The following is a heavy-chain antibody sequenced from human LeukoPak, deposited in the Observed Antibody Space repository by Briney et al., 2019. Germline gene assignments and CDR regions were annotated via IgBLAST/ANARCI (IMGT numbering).Heavy chain of an antibody. Sequence: SETLSLTCTVSGGSVSSGSYYWSWIRQPPGKGPEWIGYIYYSGSTNYNPSLKSRVTISVDTSKNQSSLKLSSVTAADTAVYYCARQQANGAFDIWGQGTMVTVSS. V-gene: IGHV4-61*01. CDR2: IYYSGST. J-gene: IGHJ3*02. CDR1: GGSVSSGSYY. D-gene: IGHD1/OR15-1a*01. CDR3: ARQQANGAFDI.